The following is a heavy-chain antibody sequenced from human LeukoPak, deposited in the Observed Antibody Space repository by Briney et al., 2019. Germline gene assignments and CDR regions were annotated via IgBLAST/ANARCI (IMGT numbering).Heavy chain of an antibody. V-gene: IGHV4-34*01. Sequence: SETLSLTCAVYGGSFSGYYWSWIRQPPGKGLEWIGEINHSGSTNYNPSLKSRVTISVDTSKNQFSLKPSSVTAADTAVYYCARGRGYYYDSSGRVYFDYWGQGTLVTVSS. CDR1: GGSFSGYY. D-gene: IGHD3-22*01. CDR3: ARGRGYYYDSSGRVYFDY. J-gene: IGHJ4*02. CDR2: INHSGST.